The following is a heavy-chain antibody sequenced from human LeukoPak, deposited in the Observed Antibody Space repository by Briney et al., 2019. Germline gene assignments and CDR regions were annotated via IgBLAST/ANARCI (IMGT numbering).Heavy chain of an antibody. Sequence: HPVGSLRLSCAASGFTFTSYAMTWVRQAPGKGLEWVSGISGSGARTFYADSVKGRFTISRDNSKNTLDLQMNSLRAEDTATYYCAKANCGGECYYVMAVWGQGTTVTVSS. CDR1: GFTFTSYA. J-gene: IGHJ6*02. V-gene: IGHV3-23*01. CDR2: ISGSGART. CDR3: AKANCGGECYYVMAV. D-gene: IGHD2-21*01.